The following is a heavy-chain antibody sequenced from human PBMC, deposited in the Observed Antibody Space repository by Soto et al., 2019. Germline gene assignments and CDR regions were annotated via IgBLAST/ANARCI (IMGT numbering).Heavy chain of an antibody. D-gene: IGHD5-12*01. CDR2: ISGSGGST. CDR3: AKDRPPKSGYDFSAFDI. V-gene: IGHV3-23*01. J-gene: IGHJ3*02. Sequence: PVGSLRLSCAASGFTFSSYAMSWVRQAPGKGLEWVSAISGSGGSTYYADSVKGRFTISRDNSKNTLYLQMNSLRAEDTAVYYCAKDRPPKSGYDFSAFDIWGQGTMVTVSS. CDR1: GFTFSSYA.